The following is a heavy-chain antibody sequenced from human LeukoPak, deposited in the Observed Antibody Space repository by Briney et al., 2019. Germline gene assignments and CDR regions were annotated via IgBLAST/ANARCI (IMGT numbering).Heavy chain of an antibody. D-gene: IGHD3-22*01. V-gene: IGHV4-61*02. CDR2: IYTSGST. Sequence: PSETLSLTCTVSGGSISSSSYYWGWIRQPPGKGLEWIGRIYTSGSTNYNPSLKSRVTISVDTSKNQFSLKLSSVTAADTAVYYCARVYYDSSGYLILDYWGQGTLVTVSS. CDR3: ARVYYDSSGYLILDY. J-gene: IGHJ4*02. CDR1: GGSISSSSYY.